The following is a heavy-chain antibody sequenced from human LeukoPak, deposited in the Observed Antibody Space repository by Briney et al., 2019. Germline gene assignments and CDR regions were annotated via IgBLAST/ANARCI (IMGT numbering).Heavy chain of an antibody. J-gene: IGHJ1*01. CDR1: GFTFSSYA. Sequence: PAGGSLRLSCAASGFTFSSYAMSWVRQAPGKGLEWVANIQQHGSETYYGDSVKGRFTISRDNAKNSLYLQMNSLRAEDTAVYYCATYSSSNGREFQYWGQGTLVTVSS. CDR3: ATYSSSNGREFQY. V-gene: IGHV3-7*01. D-gene: IGHD2-2*01. CDR2: IQQHGSET.